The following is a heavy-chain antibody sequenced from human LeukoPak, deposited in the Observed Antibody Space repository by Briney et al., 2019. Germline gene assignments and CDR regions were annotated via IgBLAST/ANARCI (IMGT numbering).Heavy chain of an antibody. Sequence: ASVKVSCKVSGYTLTDLSMHWVRQAPGKGLEWMGGFDPEDGETIYAQKFQGRVTMTEDTSTDTAYMELSSLRSEDTAVYYCATTLTTATIILVYWGQGTLVTVSS. CDR3: ATTLTTATIILVY. D-gene: IGHD4-17*01. V-gene: IGHV1-24*01. J-gene: IGHJ4*02. CDR1: GYTLTDLS. CDR2: FDPEDGET.